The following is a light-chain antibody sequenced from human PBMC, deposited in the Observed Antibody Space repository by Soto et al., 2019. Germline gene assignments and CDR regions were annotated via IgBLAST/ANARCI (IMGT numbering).Light chain of an antibody. V-gene: IGLV2-14*01. CDR2: EVS. CDR3: NSYTGGNTWM. Sequence: QSVLTQPASVSGSPGQSITISCTGTSSDIGTYNYVSWYQQHPGRAPRLIISEVSNRPSGVSNRFSGSKSGNTASLTISGLQAEDEADYYCNSYTGGNTWMFGGGTKVTVL. CDR1: SSDIGTYNY. J-gene: IGLJ3*02.